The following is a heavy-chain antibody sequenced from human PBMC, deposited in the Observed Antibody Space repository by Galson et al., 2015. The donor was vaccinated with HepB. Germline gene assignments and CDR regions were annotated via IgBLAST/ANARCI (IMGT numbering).Heavy chain of an antibody. Sequence: SLRLSCAASGFTFSSYEMNWVRQAPGKGLEWVSYISSSGSTIYYADSVKGRFTISRDNAKNSLYLQMNSLRAEDTAVYYCARAGQATGNAFDIWGQGTMVTVSS. J-gene: IGHJ3*02. CDR3: ARAGQATGNAFDI. V-gene: IGHV3-48*03. D-gene: IGHD1-1*01. CDR1: GFTFSSYE. CDR2: ISSSGSTI.